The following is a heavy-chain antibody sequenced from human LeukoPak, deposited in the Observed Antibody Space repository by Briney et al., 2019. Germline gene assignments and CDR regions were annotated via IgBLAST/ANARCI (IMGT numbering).Heavy chain of an antibody. Sequence: ASVKVSCKASGYTFTGYYMHWVRQAPGQGLEWMGWINPNSGGTNYAQKFQGRVTMTRDTSISTAYMELSRLRSDDTAVYYCARDGTLASYGGNSIPPFDYWGQGTLVTVSS. J-gene: IGHJ4*02. V-gene: IGHV1-2*02. CDR1: GYTFTGYY. CDR2: INPNSGGT. CDR3: ARDGTLASYGGNSIPPFDY. D-gene: IGHD4-23*01.